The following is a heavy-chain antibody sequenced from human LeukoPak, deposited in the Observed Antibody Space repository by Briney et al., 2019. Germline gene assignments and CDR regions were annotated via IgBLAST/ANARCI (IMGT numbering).Heavy chain of an antibody. CDR1: GFTFSGYA. J-gene: IGHJ4*02. CDR3: ARGSQSTWGFFAY. CDR2: IWYDGSNE. V-gene: IGHV3-33*08. Sequence: GGSLRLSCSASGFTFSGYAMHWVRQAPGKGLQWVAVIWYDGSNEYYTGSVKGRFTISRDNAHNTLYLQMNSLRAEDTAVYYCARGSQSTWGFFAYWGQGTRVTVSS. D-gene: IGHD1-1*01.